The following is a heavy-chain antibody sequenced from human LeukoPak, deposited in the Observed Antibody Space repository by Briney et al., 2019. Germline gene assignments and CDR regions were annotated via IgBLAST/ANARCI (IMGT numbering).Heavy chain of an antibody. D-gene: IGHD5-18*01. CDR3: ARGYIYGPPFDY. J-gene: IGHJ4*02. Sequence: SETLSLTCAVSGGSISSATYSWNWIRQPPGKGLEWIGYISHSGRTNDNPSLKSRVTMAGDRSKTPFSLRVTSVTAADTAVYYCARGYIYGPPFDYWGPGTLVTVSS. CDR1: GGSISSATYS. V-gene: IGHV4-30-2*01. CDR2: ISHSGRT.